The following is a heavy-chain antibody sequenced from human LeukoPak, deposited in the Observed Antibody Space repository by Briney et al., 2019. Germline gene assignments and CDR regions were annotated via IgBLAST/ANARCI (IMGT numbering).Heavy chain of an antibody. V-gene: IGHV4-59*01. J-gene: IGHJ4*02. CDR3: AREGRYYDILTGYYRRSDY. D-gene: IGHD3-9*01. CDR2: IYYSGST. CDR1: GGSISSYY. Sequence: SETLSLTCTVSGGSISSYYWSWIRQPPGKGLEWIGYIYYSGSTNYNPSLKSRVTISVDTSKNQFSLKLSSVTAADTAVYYCAREGRYYDILTGYYRRSDYWGQGTLVTVSS.